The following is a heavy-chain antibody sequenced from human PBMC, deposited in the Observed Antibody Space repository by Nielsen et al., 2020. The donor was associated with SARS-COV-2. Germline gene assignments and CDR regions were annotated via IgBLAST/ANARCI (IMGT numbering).Heavy chain of an antibody. V-gene: IGHV4-39*06. CDR3: ANKKLDYGLPFAY. D-gene: IGHD4-17*01. CDR2: VYVTGST. CDR1: GGSISSAEYY. J-gene: IGHJ4*02. Sequence: SETLSLTCTVSGGSISSAEYYWVWIRQPPGQGLEWIGSVYVTGSTFYNPALQSRATVSLDTSRNQFTLNLKSVTAADTAVYYCANKKLDYGLPFAYWGQGTLVTVSS.